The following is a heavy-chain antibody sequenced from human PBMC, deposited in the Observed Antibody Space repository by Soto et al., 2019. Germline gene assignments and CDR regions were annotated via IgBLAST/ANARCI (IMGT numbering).Heavy chain of an antibody. Sequence: PGWSLRLSCASSVFTFIIAWMSWVRQAPGKGLEWVGRIKSKTDGGTTDYAAPVKGRFTISRGDSKNTLYLQMNSLKTEDTAVYYCTTWASSSWTGYFDYWGQGTLVTVSS. CDR2: IKSKTDGGTT. CDR3: TTWASSSWTGYFDY. CDR1: VFTFIIAW. V-gene: IGHV3-15*01. D-gene: IGHD6-13*01. J-gene: IGHJ4*02.